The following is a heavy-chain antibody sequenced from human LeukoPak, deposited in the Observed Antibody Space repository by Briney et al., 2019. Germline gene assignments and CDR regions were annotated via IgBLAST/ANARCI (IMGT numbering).Heavy chain of an antibody. CDR3: ARGGDLPIVPAAINWFDP. CDR2: MNPNSGNT. Sequence: ASVKVSCKASGYTFTSYDINWVRQATGQWLEWMGWMNPNSGNTGYAQKFQGRVTITRNTSISTAYMELSSLRSEDTAVYYCARGGDLPIVPAAINWFDPWGQGTLVTVSS. D-gene: IGHD2-2*01. V-gene: IGHV1-8*03. CDR1: GYTFTSYD. J-gene: IGHJ5*02.